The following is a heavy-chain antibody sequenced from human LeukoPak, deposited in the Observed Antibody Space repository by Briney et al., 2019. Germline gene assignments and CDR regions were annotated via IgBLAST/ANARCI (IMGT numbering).Heavy chain of an antibody. CDR2: INQDGSKE. D-gene: IGHD5-12*01. Sequence: GGSLRLSCAASGFTFSNYWMTWVRQAPGKGLEWVAHINQDGSKEYYMDSVKARFTIPRDNAKNSLSLQMSSLRAEDTAVYYCVRDGGVSGYDLLDYWGQGTLVTVSS. CDR1: GFTFSNYW. J-gene: IGHJ4*02. V-gene: IGHV3-7*01. CDR3: VRDGGVSGYDLLDY.